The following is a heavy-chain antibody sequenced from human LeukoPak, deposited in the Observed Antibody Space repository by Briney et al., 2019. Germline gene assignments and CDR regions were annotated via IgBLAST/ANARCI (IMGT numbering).Heavy chain of an antibody. V-gene: IGHV4-34*01. Sequence: PSETLSLTCAVYGGSFSGYYWSWIRQPPGKGLEWIGEINHSGSTNYNPSLKSRVTISVDTSKNQFSLKLSSVTAADTAVYYCARGPGPYCSGGSCYFMRWFDPWGQGTLVTVSS. CDR1: GGSFSGYY. CDR2: INHSGST. D-gene: IGHD2-15*01. CDR3: ARGPGPYCSGGSCYFMRWFDP. J-gene: IGHJ5*02.